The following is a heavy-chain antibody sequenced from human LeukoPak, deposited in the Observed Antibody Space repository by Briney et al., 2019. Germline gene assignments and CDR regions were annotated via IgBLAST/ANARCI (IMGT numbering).Heavy chain of an antibody. CDR2: IYHSGST. D-gene: IGHD1-26*01. J-gene: IGHJ4*02. V-gene: IGHV4-38-2*01. Sequence: SETLSLTCAVSDYSISSGYYWGWIRQPPGKGLEWIGSIYHSGSTYYNPSLKSRVTISVDTSKNQFSLKLSSVTAADTAVYYCARSVGAGFDYWGQGTLVTVSS. CDR1: DYSISSGYY. CDR3: ARSVGAGFDY.